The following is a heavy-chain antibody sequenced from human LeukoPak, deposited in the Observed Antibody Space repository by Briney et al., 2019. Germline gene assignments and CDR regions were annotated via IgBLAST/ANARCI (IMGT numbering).Heavy chain of an antibody. J-gene: IGHJ3*02. CDR2: IYSGGST. D-gene: IGHD4-23*01. CDR3: AREVRWPGNAFDI. CDR1: GFTVSSNY. Sequence: GGSLRLSCAASGFTVSSNYMSWVRQAPGKGLEWVSVIYSGGSTYYAASVKGRFTTPRDNSKNTLYLQMNSLRAEDTAVYYCAREVRWPGNAFDIWGQGTMVTVSS. V-gene: IGHV3-53*01.